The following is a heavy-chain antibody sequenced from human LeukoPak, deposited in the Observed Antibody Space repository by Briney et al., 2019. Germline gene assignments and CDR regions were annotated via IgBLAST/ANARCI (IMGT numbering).Heavy chain of an antibody. CDR1: GFSLSSYR. D-gene: IGHD6-6*01. J-gene: IGHJ6*02. CDR3: ARDRVGYSTSSGDYYYYGMDV. Sequence: PGGSLRLSCAASGFSLSSYRMNWVRQAPGKGLEWVSSISSTSSSIYYADSVKGRFTISRDNAKNSLYLQMNSLRGGDTAVYYCARDRVGYSTSSGDYYYYGMDVWGQGTTVTVSS. CDR2: ISSTSSSI. V-gene: IGHV3-21*01.